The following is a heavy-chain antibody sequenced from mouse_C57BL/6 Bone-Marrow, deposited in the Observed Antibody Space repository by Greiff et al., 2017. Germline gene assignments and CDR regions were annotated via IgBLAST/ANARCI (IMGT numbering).Heavy chain of an antibody. CDR3: AREGSSRDY. J-gene: IGHJ2*01. Sequence: VQLQQSGPELVKPGASVKISCKASGYSFTGYYMNWVKQSPEKSLEWIGEINPSTGGTTYNQKFKAKATLTVDKSSSTAYMQLKSLTSEDSAVYYCAREGSSRDYWGQGTTLTVSS. D-gene: IGHD1-1*01. V-gene: IGHV1-42*01. CDR1: GYSFTGYY. CDR2: INPSTGGT.